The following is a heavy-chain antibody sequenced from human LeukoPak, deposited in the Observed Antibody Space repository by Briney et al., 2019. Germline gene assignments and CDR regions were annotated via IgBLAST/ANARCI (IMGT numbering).Heavy chain of an antibody. CDR1: GFTFSSYA. Sequence: GGSLRLPCAASGFTFSSYAMSWVRQAPGKGLEWVAVISYDGSNKYYADSVKGRFTISRDNSKNTLYLQMNSLRAEDTAVYYCARYDGDYDYDSSGYPSGAFDIWGQGTMVTVSS. D-gene: IGHD3-22*01. J-gene: IGHJ3*02. CDR2: ISYDGSNK. CDR3: ARYDGDYDYDSSGYPSGAFDI. V-gene: IGHV3-30-3*01.